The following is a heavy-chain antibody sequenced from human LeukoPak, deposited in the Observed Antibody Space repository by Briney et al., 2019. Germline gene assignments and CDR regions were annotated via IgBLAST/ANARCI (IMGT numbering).Heavy chain of an antibody. D-gene: IGHD3-10*01. CDR2: LSGSGRMK. Sequence: GGCLRLSCAASGFTFSSYELSWVRQAPGRGREWVSYLSGSGRMKYYADSVKGRFTISKDNAKNSLYLQMNSLKAEDTALYYCARGQYGSGSYYNVWGQGTLVTVSS. V-gene: IGHV3-48*03. J-gene: IGHJ4*02. CDR3: ARGQYGSGSYYNV. CDR1: GFTFSSYE.